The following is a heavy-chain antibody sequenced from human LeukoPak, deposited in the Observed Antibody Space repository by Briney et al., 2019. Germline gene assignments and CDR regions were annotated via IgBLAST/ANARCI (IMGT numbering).Heavy chain of an antibody. J-gene: IGHJ2*01. CDR3: ASTYSDSWYFDL. V-gene: IGHV1-69*13. D-gene: IGHD3-22*01. CDR1: GGTFSSYA. Sequence: SGNASCKASGGTFSSYAISWVRQAPGQGLEWMGGIIPIFGTAKYGQKFQGRVTTNADESTSQAYMELSSLRSEDTAVYYCASTYSDSWYFDLWGRGTLVTVSS. CDR2: IIPIFGTA.